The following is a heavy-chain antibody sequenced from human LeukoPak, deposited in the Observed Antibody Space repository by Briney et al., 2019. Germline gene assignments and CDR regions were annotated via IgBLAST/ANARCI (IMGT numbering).Heavy chain of an antibody. V-gene: IGHV1-2*04. CDR2: INPNSGGT. CDR3: ARVGVDTAMPDAFDI. CDR1: GYTFTGYY. Sequence: ASVKVSCKASGYTFTGYYMHWVRQAPGQGLEWMGWINPNSGGTNYAQKFQGWVTMTRDTSISTAYMELSRLRSDDTAVYYCARVGVDTAMPDAFDIWGQGTMVTVSS. J-gene: IGHJ3*02. D-gene: IGHD5-18*01.